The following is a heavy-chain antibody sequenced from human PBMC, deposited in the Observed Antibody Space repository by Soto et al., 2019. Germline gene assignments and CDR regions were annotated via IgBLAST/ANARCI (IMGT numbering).Heavy chain of an antibody. CDR2: ISYDGSNE. J-gene: IGHJ4*02. CDR1: GFTFSSYG. Sequence: QVQLVESGGGVVQPGRSLRLSCAASGFTFSSYGMHWVRQAPGKGLEWVALISYDGSNEYYADSVKGRFTISRDNSKNTLFPQINSLRAVDPAVYYCARERPRVSACLDYWGQGTLVTVSS. V-gene: IGHV3-30*03. D-gene: IGHD6-19*01. CDR3: ARERPRVSACLDY.